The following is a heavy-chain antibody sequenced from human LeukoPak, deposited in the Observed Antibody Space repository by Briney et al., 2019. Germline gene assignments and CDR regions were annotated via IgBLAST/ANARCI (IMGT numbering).Heavy chain of an antibody. V-gene: IGHV3-23*01. CDR2: INGSGGST. J-gene: IGHJ4*02. CDR1: GFTFSSYA. D-gene: IGHD3-16*01. Sequence: QSGGSLRLSCAASGFTFSSYAMRWVRQAPGKGLEWGSDINGSGGSTYYADSVKGRFTISRDNSKNTLYLQMNSLRAEDTAVYYCAKGGGGLTAHWGQGTLVTVSS. CDR3: AKGGGGLTAH.